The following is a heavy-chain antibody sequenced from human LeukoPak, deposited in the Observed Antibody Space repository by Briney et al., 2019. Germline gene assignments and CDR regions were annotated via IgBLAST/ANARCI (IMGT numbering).Heavy chain of an antibody. CDR3: AKVGPLFGPPGSYYYMDV. V-gene: IGHV3-23*01. CDR1: GFAFSTYA. CDR2: ISGSGSNT. Sequence: PGGSLRLSCAASGFAFSTYAMSWVRQAPGKGLEWVSSISGSGSNTYYADSVQGRFTISRDNSKNTLYLQMNSLRVEDTAVYYCAKVGPLFGPPGSYYYMDVWGKGTTVTVSS. J-gene: IGHJ6*03. D-gene: IGHD3/OR15-3a*01.